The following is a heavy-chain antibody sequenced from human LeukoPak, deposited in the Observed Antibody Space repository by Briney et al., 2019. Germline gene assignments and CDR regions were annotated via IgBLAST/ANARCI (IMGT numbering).Heavy chain of an antibody. CDR2: IKQDGSEK. CDR1: GFTFSSFW. D-gene: IGHD6-13*01. V-gene: IGHV3-7*01. J-gene: IGHJ4*02. Sequence: GGSLRLSCAASGFTFSSFWMSWVRQAPGKGLEWVANIKQDGSEKYYVDSVKGRFTISRDNAKNSLYLQMNSLRAEDTAVYYCARADGSSWYDDYFDYWGQGTLVTVSS. CDR3: ARADGSSWYDDYFDY.